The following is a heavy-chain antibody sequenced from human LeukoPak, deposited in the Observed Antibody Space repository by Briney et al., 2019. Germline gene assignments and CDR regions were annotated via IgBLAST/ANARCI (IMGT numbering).Heavy chain of an antibody. CDR1: GGSISNSSYY. J-gene: IGHJ4*02. CDR3: ARHSSWYGTFRH. Sequence: PSETLSLSCTVSGGSISNSSYYWGWIRQPPGKGLEWIGSIYYSGSTYYNPSLKSRVTISIDTSKNQFSLKLSSVTAADTAVYYCARHSSWYGTFRHSGQGTLVTVSS. CDR2: IYYSGST. V-gene: IGHV4-39*01. D-gene: IGHD6-13*01.